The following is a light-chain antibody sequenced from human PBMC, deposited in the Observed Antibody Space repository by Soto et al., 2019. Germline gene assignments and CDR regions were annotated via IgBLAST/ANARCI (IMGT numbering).Light chain of an antibody. CDR3: AAWDDSLNGYV. CDR1: SSNIGSNT. J-gene: IGLJ1*01. V-gene: IGLV1-44*01. Sequence: QSALTQPPSASGTPGQRVTISCSGSSSNIGSNTVNWYQQLPGTAPKLLIYSNNQRPSGVPDRFSGSKSGTSASLAISGLQSEDEADYYCAAWDDSLNGYVLGNATKVTVX. CDR2: SNN.